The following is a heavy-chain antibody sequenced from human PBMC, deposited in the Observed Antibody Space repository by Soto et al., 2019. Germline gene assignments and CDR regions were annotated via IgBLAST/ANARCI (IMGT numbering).Heavy chain of an antibody. J-gene: IGHJ3*02. V-gene: IGHV5-10-1*01. CDR1: GYSFTSYW. CDR3: ARGLDLAFDI. Sequence: GESLKISCKGAGYSFTSYWGSWVRQMPGKGLEWMGRIDPSDSYTNYSPSFQGHVTISADKSISTAYLQWSSLKASDTAMYYCARGLDLAFDIWGQGTMVTVSS. D-gene: IGHD1-1*01. CDR2: IDPSDSYT.